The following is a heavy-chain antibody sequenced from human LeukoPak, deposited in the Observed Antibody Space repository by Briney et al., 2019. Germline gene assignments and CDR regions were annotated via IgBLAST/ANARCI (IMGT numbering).Heavy chain of an antibody. CDR3: ARDGHRRYYYESSDYRFDY. J-gene: IGHJ4*02. Sequence: ASVKVSCKASGYTFTSYTIHWVRQAPGQSLEWMGWISVGRGDSKCSQEFQGRVTMTTDTSTSTAYMELRSLRSDDTAVYYCARDGHRRYYYESSDYRFDYWGQGTLVTVSS. CDR2: ISVGRGDS. CDR1: GYTFTSYT. V-gene: IGHV1-3*01. D-gene: IGHD3-22*01.